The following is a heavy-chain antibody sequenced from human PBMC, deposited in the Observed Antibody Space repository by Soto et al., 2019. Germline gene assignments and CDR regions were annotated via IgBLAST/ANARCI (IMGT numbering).Heavy chain of an antibody. J-gene: IGHJ6*03. V-gene: IGHV4-59*01. Sequence: QVQLQESGPGLVKPSETLSLTCTVSGGSISSYYWSWIRQPPGKGLEWIGYIYYSGSTNYNPSLMSRVSISVDASKNQFSLKLSSVTAADTAVYYCASGVAVTTFPYCYYMDVWGKGTTVTVSS. CDR2: IYYSGST. D-gene: IGHD4-17*01. CDR1: GGSISSYY. CDR3: ASGVAVTTFPYCYYMDV.